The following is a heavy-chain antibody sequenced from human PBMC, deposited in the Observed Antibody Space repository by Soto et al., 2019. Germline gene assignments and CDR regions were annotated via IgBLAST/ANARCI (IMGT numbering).Heavy chain of an antibody. CDR2: ISSNGGST. J-gene: IGHJ4*02. D-gene: IGHD2-8*01. Sequence: GGSLRLSCAASGFTFSGYAMSWVRQAPGKGLEWVSGISSNGGSTYYADSVKGRFTISRDNSKNTLYLHMDSLGAEDTAVYYCAKTKTKYYFDYWGQGTPVTVSS. CDR1: GFTFSGYA. CDR3: AKTKTKYYFDY. V-gene: IGHV3-23*01.